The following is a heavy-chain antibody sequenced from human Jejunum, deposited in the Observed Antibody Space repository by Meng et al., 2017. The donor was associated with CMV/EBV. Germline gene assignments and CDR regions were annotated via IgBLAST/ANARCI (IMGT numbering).Heavy chain of an antibody. V-gene: IGHV1-2*02. CDR2: ISPNTGAT. CDR3: ARDPGGSSPVFDY. CDR1: GYSFTDYY. D-gene: IGHD2-8*02. Sequence: QVEVVQSGADVKNPGASVKVSCRASGYSFTDYYIHWVRQAPEQGLEWMGWISPNTGATNFAQNFQGRVTMTRDTSVSATYMELSCLTSDDTAVYFCARDPGGSSPVFDYWGQGTLVTVSS. J-gene: IGHJ4*01.